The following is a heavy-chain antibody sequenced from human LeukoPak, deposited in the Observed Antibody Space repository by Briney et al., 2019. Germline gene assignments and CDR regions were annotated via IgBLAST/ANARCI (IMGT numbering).Heavy chain of an antibody. Sequence: SETLSLTCTVSGVSISSYYWSWIRQPPGKGLEWIGYIYYSGSTNYSPSLKSRVTISLDTSKNQFSLKLSSVTAADTAVYYCARHDGSSWYYAFDVWGQGTMVTVSS. CDR1: GVSISSYY. D-gene: IGHD6-13*01. J-gene: IGHJ3*01. CDR2: IYYSGST. CDR3: ARHDGSSWYYAFDV. V-gene: IGHV4-59*08.